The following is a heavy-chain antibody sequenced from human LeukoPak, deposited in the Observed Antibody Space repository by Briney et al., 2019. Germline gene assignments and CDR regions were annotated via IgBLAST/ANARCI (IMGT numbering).Heavy chain of an antibody. CDR3: ARSAVAGTKPFDY. CDR1: GGSISSYY. Sequence: SETLSLTCTVSGGSISSYYWSWIRQPPGKGLEWIGYIYYSGSTNYNPSLKSRVTISVDTSKNQFSLKLSPVTAADTAVYYCARSAVAGTKPFDYWGQGTLVTVSS. J-gene: IGHJ4*02. D-gene: IGHD6-19*01. V-gene: IGHV4-59*01. CDR2: IYYSGST.